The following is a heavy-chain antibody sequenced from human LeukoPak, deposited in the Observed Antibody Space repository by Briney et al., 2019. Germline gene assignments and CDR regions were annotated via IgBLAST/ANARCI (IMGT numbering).Heavy chain of an antibody. V-gene: IGHV4-61*02. D-gene: IGHD2-2*01. CDR1: GGSISSGSYY. CDR3: ARQASHPDY. J-gene: IGHJ4*02. CDR2: IYTSGST. Sequence: SETLSLTCTVSGGSISSGSYYWSWIRQPAGKGLEWIGRIYTSGSTNYNPSLKSRVTISVDTSKNQFSLKLSSVTAADTAVYYCARQASHPDYWGQGTLVTVSS.